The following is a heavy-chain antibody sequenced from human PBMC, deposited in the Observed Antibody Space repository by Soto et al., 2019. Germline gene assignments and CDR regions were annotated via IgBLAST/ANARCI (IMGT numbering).Heavy chain of an antibody. J-gene: IGHJ5*02. CDR2: INPIGGSP. CDR3: GTNKSPRVIPMFDH. CDR1: VYSFTRYY. Sequence: SSVKVSCKACVYSFTRYYMHWVRPATGQGVEGMGIINPIGGSPSYAQNFQGRVTMTRSTSTSTVYMELSRLSPGGPAVYYCGTNKSPRVIPMFDHWGQGTLVTVSS. D-gene: IGHD6-13*01. V-gene: IGHV1-46*01.